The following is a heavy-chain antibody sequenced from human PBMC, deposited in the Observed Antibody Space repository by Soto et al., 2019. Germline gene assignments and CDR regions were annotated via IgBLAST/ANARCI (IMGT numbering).Heavy chain of an antibody. CDR3: ARERRYSSSSDGFDI. Sequence: SETLSLTCTVSGGSISSYYWSWIRQPPGKGLEWIGYIYYSGSTNYNPSLKSRVTISVDTSKNQFSLKLSSVTAADTAVYYCARERRYSSSSDGFDIWGQGTMVTVSS. D-gene: IGHD6-6*01. V-gene: IGHV4-59*01. CDR2: IYYSGST. CDR1: GGSISSYY. J-gene: IGHJ3*02.